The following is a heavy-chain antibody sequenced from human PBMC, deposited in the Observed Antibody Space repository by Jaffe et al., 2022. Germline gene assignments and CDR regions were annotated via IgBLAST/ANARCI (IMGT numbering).Heavy chain of an antibody. J-gene: IGHJ6*03. CDR1: GGSISSSSYY. V-gene: IGHV4-39*01. CDR3: ARPRGLTVTNYYYYYMDV. CDR2: IYYSGST. D-gene: IGHD4-17*01. Sequence: QLQLQESGPGLVKPSETLSLTCTVSGGSISSSSYYWGWIRQPPGKGLEWIGSIYYSGSTYYNPSLKSRVTISVDTSKNQFSLKLSSVTAADTAVYYCARPRGLTVTNYYYYYMDVWGKGTTVTVSS.